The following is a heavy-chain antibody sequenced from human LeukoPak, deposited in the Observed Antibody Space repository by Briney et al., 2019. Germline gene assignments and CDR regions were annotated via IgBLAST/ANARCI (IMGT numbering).Heavy chain of an antibody. CDR3: ARDPFV. J-gene: IGHJ1*01. CDR2: IYSSGST. D-gene: IGHD3-16*01. Sequence: SETLSLTCIVSGGSINYYYWSWIRQPPGRGLEWIGHIYSSGSTNYNPSLKSRVTISVDTAKNQFSLNLSSVTAADTAVYYCARDPFVWGQGTLVTVSS. CDR1: GGSINYYY. V-gene: IGHV4-59*01.